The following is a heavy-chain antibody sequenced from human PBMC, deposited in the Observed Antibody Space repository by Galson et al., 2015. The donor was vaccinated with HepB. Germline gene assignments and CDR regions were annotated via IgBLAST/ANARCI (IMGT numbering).Heavy chain of an antibody. D-gene: IGHD2-21*02. V-gene: IGHV3-9*01. CDR1: GFTFDDYA. Sequence: SLRLSCAASGFTFDDYAMHWVRQAPGKGLEWVSGISWNSGSIGYADSVKGRFTISRDNAKNSLYLQMTSLRAEDTALYYCAKDSQGGDSFWCCDLWGRGTLVTVPS. J-gene: IGHJ2*01. CDR3: AKDSQGGDSFWCCDL. CDR2: ISWNSGSI.